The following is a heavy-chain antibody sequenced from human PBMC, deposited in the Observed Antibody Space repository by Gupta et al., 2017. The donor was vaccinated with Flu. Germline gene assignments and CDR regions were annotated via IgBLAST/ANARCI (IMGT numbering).Heavy chain of an antibody. CDR1: GFAVGDYA. J-gene: IGHJ4*02. V-gene: IGHV3-49*03. Sequence: EVQLVESGGDWVQPGRSLRLSCTSSGFAVGDYAMSWFRQAPGKRLEWVGFSRSEAYRGTTEYAASLKGRFTISRNDSISVAYLQMDSLQSEDTAVYFCAKDSRGFIVGEFDCWGQGTLVSVS. CDR2: SRSEAYRGTT. CDR3: AKDSRGFIVGEFDC. D-gene: IGHD1-26*01.